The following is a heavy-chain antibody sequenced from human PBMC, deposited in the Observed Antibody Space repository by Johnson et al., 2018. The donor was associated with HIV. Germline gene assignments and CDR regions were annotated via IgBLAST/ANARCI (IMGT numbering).Heavy chain of an antibody. Sequence: QVQLVESGGGVVQPGGSLRLSCAASGFTFTTYGMHWVRQAPGKGLAWVAFIRYDGSNKYYADSVKGRFTISRDNSKNTLYLQMNSLRAEDTAVYYCAREEGTDILTRGDAFDIWGQGTMVTVSS. D-gene: IGHD3-9*01. CDR3: AREEGTDILTRGDAFDI. CDR1: GFTFTTYG. V-gene: IGHV3-30*02. CDR2: IRYDGSNK. J-gene: IGHJ3*02.